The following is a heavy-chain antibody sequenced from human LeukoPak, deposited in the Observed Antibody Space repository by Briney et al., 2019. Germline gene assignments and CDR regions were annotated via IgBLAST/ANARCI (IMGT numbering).Heavy chain of an antibody. J-gene: IGHJ5*02. CDR2: ISGSGATI. CDR3: VKDWGYCSSTSCYGRNGWFDP. Sequence: GGSLRLSCAASGFTFSNYEMNWVRQAPGKGLEWIAHISGSGATIYYADSVKGRFTISRDNAKNSVYLQMNSLRAEDTAVYYCVKDWGYCSSTSCYGRNGWFDPWGQGTLVTVSS. D-gene: IGHD2-2*01. V-gene: IGHV3-48*03. CDR1: GFTFSNYE.